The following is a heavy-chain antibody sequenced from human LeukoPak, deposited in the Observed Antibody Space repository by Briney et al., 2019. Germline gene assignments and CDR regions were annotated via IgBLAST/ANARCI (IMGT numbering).Heavy chain of an antibody. D-gene: IGHD5-24*01. Sequence: GGSLRLSCAASGFTFSSYAMSWVRQAPGKGLEWVSGIRASGGTTFYADSVKGRFTISRDNSKNTLYLQMNSLRAEDTAVYYCAKDIRDGYSPSYWGQGTLVTVSS. V-gene: IGHV3-23*01. CDR1: GFTFSSYA. CDR2: IRASGGTT. J-gene: IGHJ4*02. CDR3: AKDIRDGYSPSY.